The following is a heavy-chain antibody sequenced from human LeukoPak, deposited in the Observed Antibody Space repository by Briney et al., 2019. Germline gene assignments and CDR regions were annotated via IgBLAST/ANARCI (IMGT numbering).Heavy chain of an antibody. CDR2: INTNTGDQ. V-gene: IGHV7-4-1*05. J-gene: IGHJ5*02. D-gene: IGHD1-1*01. CDR1: GYTFTSYA. Sequence: ASVTVSCKASGYTFTSYAINWVRPPPGQGLAWMGWINTNTGDQTFAQGFPGRFVFPLHTPVSKAYLDSSDLTAEDAPGCYFARMSSSYNSSHGWFDPWGQGTQVTVSS. CDR3: ARMSSSYNSSHGWFDP.